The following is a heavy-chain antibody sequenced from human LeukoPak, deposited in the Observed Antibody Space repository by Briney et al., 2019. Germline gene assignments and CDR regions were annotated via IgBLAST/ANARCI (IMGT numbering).Heavy chain of an antibody. V-gene: IGHV4-4*07. J-gene: IGHJ2*01. CDR3: ARAYCSSTSCYVWYFDL. Sequence: SETLSLTCTVSGGSISSYYWSWIRQPAGKGLEWIGGIYTSGSTNYNPSLKSRVTMSVDTSKNQFSLKLSSVTAADTAVYYCARAYCSSTSCYVWYFDLWGRGTLVTVSS. CDR2: IYTSGST. D-gene: IGHD2-2*01. CDR1: GGSISSYY.